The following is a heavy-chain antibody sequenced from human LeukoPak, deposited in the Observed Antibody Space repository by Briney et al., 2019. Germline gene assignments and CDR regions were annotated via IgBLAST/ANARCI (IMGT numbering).Heavy chain of an antibody. J-gene: IGHJ4*02. V-gene: IGHV4-39*01. Sequence: SETLSLTCTVSGGSISSSSYYWGWIRQPPGKGLEWIGSIYYSGSTYYNPSLKSRVTISVDTSKNQFSLKLSSVTAADTAVYYCARCRYSSSWSVFSYYFDYWGQGTLVTVSS. CDR1: GGSISSSSYY. D-gene: IGHD6-13*01. CDR2: IYYSGST. CDR3: ARCRYSSSWSVFSYYFDY.